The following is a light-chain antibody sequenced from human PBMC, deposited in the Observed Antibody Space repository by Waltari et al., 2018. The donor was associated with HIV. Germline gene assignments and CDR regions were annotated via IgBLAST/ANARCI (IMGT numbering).Light chain of an antibody. CDR1: SSDVGGYNY. V-gene: IGLV2-8*01. Sequence: QSALTQPPSASGSPGQSVTISCTGTSSDVGGYNYVSWYQQHPGKAPKLLIYGNTNRPSGVPDRFSAFKSGTSASLITGLQAEDEADYYCHSYDNSLSASVFGGGTKLTVL. J-gene: IGLJ3*02. CDR2: GNT. CDR3: HSYDNSLSASV.